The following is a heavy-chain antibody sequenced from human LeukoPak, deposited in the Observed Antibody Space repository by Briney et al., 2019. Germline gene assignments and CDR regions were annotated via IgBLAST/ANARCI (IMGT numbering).Heavy chain of an antibody. CDR1: GGSITSHY. CDR2: MHSNGRT. V-gene: IGHV4-59*11. J-gene: IGHJ2*01. CDR3: AGETIMIFGVGLGYFDL. D-gene: IGHD3-3*01. Sequence: SETLSLTCTVSGGSITSHYWSWIRQAPGKGLEWVGHMHSNGRTNYKSSHQSRVTISLDTSRNQFSLKMTSVTAADTAVYFCAGETIMIFGVGLGYFDLWGRGTLVTVSS.